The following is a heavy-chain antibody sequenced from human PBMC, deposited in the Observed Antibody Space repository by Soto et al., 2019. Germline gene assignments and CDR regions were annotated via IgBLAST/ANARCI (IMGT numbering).Heavy chain of an antibody. V-gene: IGHV4-39*02. D-gene: IGHD4-17*01. CDR2: IFYTGST. J-gene: IGHJ4*02. Sequence: TETLSLTSGVSGVFISTSSYFWGWIRQPPGKGLEWIGTIFYTGSTYYNPSHENRVAMSVDKSKEHLTLKRTCVTDADTGVYYWARRIVGDYGYCDYWGQGALVTSPQ. CDR3: ARRIVGDYGYCDY. CDR1: GVFISTSSYF.